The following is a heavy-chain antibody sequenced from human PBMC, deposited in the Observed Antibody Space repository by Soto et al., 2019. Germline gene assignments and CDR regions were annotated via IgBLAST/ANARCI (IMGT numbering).Heavy chain of an antibody. CDR2: INHSGST. CDR3: ARMQLGYCSGGSCYPLDY. CDR1: GGSFSGYY. Sequence: QVQLQQWGAGLLKPSETLSLTCAVYGGSFSGYYWSWIRQPPGKGLEWIGEINHSGSTNYNPSLKSRVTISVDTSQTQFSLKLSSVTAADTAVYYCARMQLGYCSGGSCYPLDYRGQGTLVTVSS. D-gene: IGHD2-15*01. V-gene: IGHV4-34*01. J-gene: IGHJ4*02.